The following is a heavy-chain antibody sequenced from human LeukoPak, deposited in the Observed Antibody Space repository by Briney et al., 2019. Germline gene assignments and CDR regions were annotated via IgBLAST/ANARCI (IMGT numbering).Heavy chain of an antibody. D-gene: IGHD6-19*01. J-gene: IGHJ4*02. CDR2: VSCFNGDT. CDR3: ARDPTNTSGRYAYFDF. V-gene: IGHV1-18*01. CDR1: GYTFNHYG. Sequence: ASVKVSCKASGYTFNHYGISWVRQAPGQGLEWMGWVSCFNGDTHYAQKFQGRVTMTRDTSTTTAYMELRSLRSDDTALYYCARDPTNTSGRYAYFDFWGQGTLVTVSS.